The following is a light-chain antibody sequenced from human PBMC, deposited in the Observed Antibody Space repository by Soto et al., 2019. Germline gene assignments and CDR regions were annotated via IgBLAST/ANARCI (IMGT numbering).Light chain of an antibody. CDR2: KVS. J-gene: IGKJ1*01. V-gene: IGKV2-30*02. CDR1: HRLVHRDGYTY. CDR3: MQSIQLPT. Sequence: DVVLTQSPLSLPVTLGQPASISCRSSHRLVHRDGYTYLNWFQQRPGQSPRRLIYKVSNWDSGVPERFSGSGSGTDFTLRISRVEAVDVGVYYCMQSIQLPTFGQGTKVDIK.